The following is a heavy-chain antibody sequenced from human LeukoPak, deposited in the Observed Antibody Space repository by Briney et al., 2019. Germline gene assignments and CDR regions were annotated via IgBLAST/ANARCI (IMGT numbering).Heavy chain of an antibody. CDR2: VHLSGAT. CDR1: GGSITTTNW. Sequence: PSETLSLTCAVSGGSITTTNWWSCVRQPPGKGLEWIGEVHLSGATNYNLSLESRVSMSIDKSKNHLSLEVTSVTAADTAIYYCTRESGAFSPFGFWGQGTLVTVPS. V-gene: IGHV4-4*02. CDR3: TRESGAFSPFGF. D-gene: IGHD1-26*01. J-gene: IGHJ4*02.